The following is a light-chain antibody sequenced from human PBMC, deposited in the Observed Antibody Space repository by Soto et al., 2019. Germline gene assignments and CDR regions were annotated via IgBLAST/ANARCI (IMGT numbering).Light chain of an antibody. V-gene: IGLV2-14*01. CDR3: CSYTSVSTSVV. J-gene: IGLJ2*01. CDR2: EVS. Sequence: QSALTQPASVSGSPGQSITISCTGTSSDVGGYNHVSWYQQHPGKAPKLMIYEVSSRPSGVPNRFSGSKSANTASLTISGLQSEDEADYYCCSYTSVSTSVVFCGGTKLTVL. CDR1: SSDVGGYNH.